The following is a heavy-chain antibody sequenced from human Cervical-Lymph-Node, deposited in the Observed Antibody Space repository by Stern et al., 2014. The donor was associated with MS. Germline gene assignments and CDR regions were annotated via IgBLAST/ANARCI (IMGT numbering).Heavy chain of an antibody. Sequence: MQLVESGGGVVQPGRSLRLSCAASGFTFSTSDMHWVRQAPGTGLEWVTFISTDGRNKYYADSVKGRFTVSRDNSKNTLYLQMNSLRPEDTAVYYCANGPPFEYWGQGTLVTVSS. D-gene: IGHD3/OR15-3a*01. CDR2: ISTDGRNK. J-gene: IGHJ4*02. CDR1: GFTFSTSD. V-gene: IGHV3-30*18. CDR3: ANGPPFEY.